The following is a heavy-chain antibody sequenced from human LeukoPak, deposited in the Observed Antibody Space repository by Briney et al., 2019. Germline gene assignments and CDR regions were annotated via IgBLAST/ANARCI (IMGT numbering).Heavy chain of an antibody. CDR2: IYYSGST. D-gene: IGHD3-3*01. CDR3: ALRDYDFWSGYYTE. CDR1: GGSISSYY. J-gene: IGHJ4*02. V-gene: IGHV4-59*01. Sequence: VKPSETLSLTCTVSGGSISSYYWSWIRQPPGKGREWIGYIYYSGSTNYNPSLKSRVTISVDTSKNQFSLKLSSVTAADTAVYYCALRDYDFWSGYYTEWGQGTLVTVSS.